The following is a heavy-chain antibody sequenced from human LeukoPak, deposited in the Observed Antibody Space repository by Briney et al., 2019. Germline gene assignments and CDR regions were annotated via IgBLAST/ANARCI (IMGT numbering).Heavy chain of an antibody. CDR1: GFTFSSYR. Sequence: GGSLRLSCAASGFTFSSYRMNWVRQAPGKGLEWVSSITSSSSYIYYADSVKGRFTISRDNAKNSLYLHMNSLRAEDTAVYYCAKGMTPYYYYYMDVWGKGTTVTVSS. V-gene: IGHV3-21*01. J-gene: IGHJ6*03. CDR3: AKGMTPYYYYYMDV. CDR2: ITSSSSYI.